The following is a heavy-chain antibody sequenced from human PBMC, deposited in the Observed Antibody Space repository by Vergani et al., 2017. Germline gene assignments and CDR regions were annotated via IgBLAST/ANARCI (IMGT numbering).Heavy chain of an antibody. CDR3: AIGPAAINYYYYYMDV. D-gene: IGHD2-2*01. Sequence: QVQLQESGPGLVKPSETLSLTCTVSGGSISSYYWSWIRQPPGKGLEWIGYIYYSGSTNYNPSLKSRVTISVDTSKNQFSLKLSSVTAADTAVYYCAIGPAAINYYYYYMDVWGKGTTVTVSS. J-gene: IGHJ6*03. CDR1: GGSISSYY. CDR2: IYYSGST. V-gene: IGHV4-59*01.